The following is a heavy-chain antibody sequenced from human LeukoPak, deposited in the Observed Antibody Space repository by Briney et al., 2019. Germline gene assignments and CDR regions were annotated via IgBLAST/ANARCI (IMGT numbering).Heavy chain of an antibody. J-gene: IGHJ4*02. CDR2: ISWNSGSI. V-gene: IGHV3-9*03. CDR1: GFTFDDYA. Sequence: GRSLRLSCAASGFTFDDYAMHWVRQAPGKGLEWVSGISWNSGSIGYADSVKGRFTISRDNAKNSLYLQMNSLRAEDMALYYCAKAGYGGNAPLDYWGQGTLVTVSS. CDR3: AKAGYGGNAPLDY. D-gene: IGHD4-23*01.